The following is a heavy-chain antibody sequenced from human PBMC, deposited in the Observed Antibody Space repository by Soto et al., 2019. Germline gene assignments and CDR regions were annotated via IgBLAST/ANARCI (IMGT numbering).Heavy chain of an antibody. D-gene: IGHD3-22*01. CDR2: ISTYNGNR. J-gene: IGHJ3*02. V-gene: IGHV1-18*01. Sequence: AAVKVSCTASGCTFTSDGISWVRQAPGQGLGRMGWISTYNGNRNYAQKLQGRVNMTTDTSTSTACMELRSLRSDDTAVYYCARRGYDSSDHRFDIWGQGSMVTVSS. CDR3: ARRGYDSSDHRFDI. CDR1: GCTFTSDG.